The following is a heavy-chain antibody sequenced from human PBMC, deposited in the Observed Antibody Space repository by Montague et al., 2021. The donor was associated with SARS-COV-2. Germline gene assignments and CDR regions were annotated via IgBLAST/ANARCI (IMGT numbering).Heavy chain of an antibody. CDR1: GGSISSSSYY. V-gene: IGHV4-39*01. CDR3: ARYYYDSSGYPEDDAFDI. J-gene: IGHJ3*02. Sequence: SETLSLTCTVSGGSISSSSYYWGWIRQPPGKGLEWIGSIYYSGSTYYNPSLKSRVTISVDTSKNQFSLKLSSVIAADTAVYYCARYYYDSSGYPEDDAFDIWGQGTMVTVSS. D-gene: IGHD3-22*01. CDR2: IYYSGST.